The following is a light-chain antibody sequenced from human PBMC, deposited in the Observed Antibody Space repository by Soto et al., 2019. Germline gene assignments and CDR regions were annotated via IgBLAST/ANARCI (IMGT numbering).Light chain of an antibody. CDR3: KHYNSYSEA. CDR1: QTISSW. CDR2: KAS. V-gene: IGKV1-5*03. J-gene: IGKJ1*01. Sequence: DIQMTQSPSTLSGSVGDRVTITCRASQTISSWLAWYQQKPGKAPKLLIYKASTLKSGYPSRFSASGSGREISVTITSLQPDGFAYYDYKHYNSYSEACGEGTKVELK.